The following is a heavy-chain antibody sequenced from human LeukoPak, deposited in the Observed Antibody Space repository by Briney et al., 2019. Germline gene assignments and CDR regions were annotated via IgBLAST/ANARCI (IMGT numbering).Heavy chain of an antibody. V-gene: IGHV5-51*01. J-gene: IGHJ5*02. CDR2: IYPGGSDL. Sequence: GESLQISCKGSGYSFTNFWIGWVRQMPGKGLEGMGFIYPGGSDLRYSPSFQGQVTISADKSISTAYLRWSSLKASDTALYYCARHRISDTAALDSWFDPWGQGTLVTVSS. CDR1: GYSFTNFW. D-gene: IGHD5-18*01. CDR3: ARHRISDTAALDSWFDP.